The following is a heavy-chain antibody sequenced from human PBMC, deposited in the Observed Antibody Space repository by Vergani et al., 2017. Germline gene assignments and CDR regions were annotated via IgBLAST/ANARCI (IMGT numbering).Heavy chain of an antibody. CDR1: GDSISTYY. CDR3: AREGEGSWNYDSVPWFDP. Sequence: QVQLQESGPGLVKPSETLSLTCTVSGDSISTYYWSWIRQPPGKGLEWIGYISYSGSTNYNPSRNSRVTISVDTSKNQFSLKLNSVTAADTAVYYCAREGEGSWNYDSVPWFDPWGQGTLVTVSS. V-gene: IGHV4-59*01. D-gene: IGHD1-7*01. CDR2: ISYSGST. J-gene: IGHJ5*02.